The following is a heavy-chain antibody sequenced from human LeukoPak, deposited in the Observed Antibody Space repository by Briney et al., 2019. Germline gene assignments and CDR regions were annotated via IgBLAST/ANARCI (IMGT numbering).Heavy chain of an antibody. Sequence: GGSLRLSCAASGFTFSSHAMSWVRQAPGKGLEWVSGINDSGGSTYYADSVKGRFTISRDNSKNALYLQMNSLRAEDTAIYYCVKDPFPAWGSSHYWGQGTLVTVSS. V-gene: IGHV3-23*01. CDR1: GFTFSSHA. D-gene: IGHD7-27*01. CDR3: VKDPFPAWGSSHY. CDR2: INDSGGST. J-gene: IGHJ4*02.